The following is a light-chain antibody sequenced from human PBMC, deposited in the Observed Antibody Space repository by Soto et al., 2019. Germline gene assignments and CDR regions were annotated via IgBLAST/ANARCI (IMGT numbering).Light chain of an antibody. CDR2: GAS. CDR1: QSISIY. Sequence: DIQMTQSPSSLSASVGDRVTITCRASQSISIYLNWYQQKPGKAPKLLIYGASSLQSGVPSRFSGSGSGTHFPLIISSLKPEDFATYYCQQSNSTPYTFGQGPTWRSN. CDR3: QQSNSTPYT. J-gene: IGKJ2*01. V-gene: IGKV1-39*01.